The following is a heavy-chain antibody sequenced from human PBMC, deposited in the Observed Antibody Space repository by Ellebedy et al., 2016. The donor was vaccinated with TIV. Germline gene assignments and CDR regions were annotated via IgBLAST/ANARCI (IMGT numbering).Heavy chain of an antibody. Sequence: MPSETLSLTCTVSGGSISSYYWSWIRQPPGKGLEWIGYIDYSGSTNYNPSLKSRVTISVDTSKNQISLKVNSVTAADTAVYYCAREVGGHNYGSHWFDPWGQGTLVTVSS. CDR3: AREVGGHNYGSHWFDP. D-gene: IGHD5-18*01. CDR1: GGSISSYY. J-gene: IGHJ5*02. CDR2: IDYSGST. V-gene: IGHV4-59*12.